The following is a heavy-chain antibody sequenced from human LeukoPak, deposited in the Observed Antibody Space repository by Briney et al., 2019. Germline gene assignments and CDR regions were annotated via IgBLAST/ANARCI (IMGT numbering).Heavy chain of an antibody. Sequence: SETLSPTCAVYGGSFSGYYWSWIRQPPGKGLEWIGEINHSGSTNYNPSLKSRVTISVDTSKNQFSLKLSSVTAADTAVYYCARVDRYSSGWYVSWFDPWGQGTLVTVSS. CDR1: GGSFSGYY. V-gene: IGHV4-34*01. CDR3: ARVDRYSSGWYVSWFDP. J-gene: IGHJ5*02. CDR2: INHSGST. D-gene: IGHD6-19*01.